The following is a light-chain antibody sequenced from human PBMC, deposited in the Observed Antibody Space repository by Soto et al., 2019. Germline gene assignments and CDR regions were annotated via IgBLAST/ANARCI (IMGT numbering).Light chain of an antibody. V-gene: IGKV1-12*01. Sequence: DIQMTQSPSSVSASVGDRVTITCRASQGFSSWLAWYQQKPGKAPNLLIYAASSLQSGVPSRFSGSGSGTDFALTNSSLQPEDFATYYCQQANSFPLTFGQGTKVEIK. CDR2: AAS. CDR1: QGFSSW. J-gene: IGKJ1*01. CDR3: QQANSFPLT.